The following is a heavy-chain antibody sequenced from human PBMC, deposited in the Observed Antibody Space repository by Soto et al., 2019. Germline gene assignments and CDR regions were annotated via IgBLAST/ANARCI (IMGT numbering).Heavy chain of an antibody. J-gene: IGHJ4*02. Sequence: SETLSLTCSVSGGSIMNIIYYWSWIRQPPGKGLEWIATVHYSGSTYYTPSLKSRVTISADTSNNQFSLRLNSVTAADTAVYYCARQHYYDSSGYYTWNWGQGTLVTVSS. D-gene: IGHD3-22*01. V-gene: IGHV4-39*01. CDR1: GGSIMNIIYY. CDR2: VHYSGST. CDR3: ARQHYYDSSGYYTWN.